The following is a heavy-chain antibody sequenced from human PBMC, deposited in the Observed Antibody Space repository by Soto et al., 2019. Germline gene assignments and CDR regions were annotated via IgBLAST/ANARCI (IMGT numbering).Heavy chain of an antibody. V-gene: IGHV4-39*01. Sequence: SETLSLTCTVSGVSISIGGHYWGWIRQPPGKGLEWIGSIYYRGNTYYNPSLMSRVTISVDTSKNQFSLKLSSVTAADTTVYYCARHKDTSSRDLLYDYWGQGTLVTVSS. CDR2: IYYRGNT. CDR3: ARHKDTSSRDLLYDY. D-gene: IGHD6-13*01. J-gene: IGHJ4*02. CDR1: GVSISIGGHY.